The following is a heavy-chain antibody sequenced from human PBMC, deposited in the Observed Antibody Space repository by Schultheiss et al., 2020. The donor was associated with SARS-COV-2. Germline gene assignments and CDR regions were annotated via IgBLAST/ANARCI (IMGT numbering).Heavy chain of an antibody. D-gene: IGHD5-12*01. CDR2: ISPSGTGT. CDR3: ARDQWLRLPGS. J-gene: IGHJ5*02. CDR1: GFTVSSNY. V-gene: IGHV3-11*01. Sequence: GGSLRLSCAASGFTVSSNYMIWVRQAPGKRLEWVSYISPSGTGTYADSMKGRFTVSRDNAKNSVYLQINTLRVDDTAVYYCARDQWLRLPGSWGQGTLVTVSS.